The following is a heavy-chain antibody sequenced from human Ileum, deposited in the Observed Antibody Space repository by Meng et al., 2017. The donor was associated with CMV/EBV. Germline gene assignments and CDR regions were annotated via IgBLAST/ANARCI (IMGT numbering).Heavy chain of an antibody. CDR2: VYSSGST. Sequence: HVQRQDAGPGLLKPSETLSLTCTVSGGSISGYYWSWIRQPATKGLEWIGRVYSSGSTDYNPSLQSRVTMSVDTSKNQFSLKLSSVTAADTAVYYCARGSSSWAFDYWGQGTLVTVSS. V-gene: IGHV4-4*07. CDR3: ARGSSSWAFDY. CDR1: GGSISGYY. D-gene: IGHD2-2*01. J-gene: IGHJ4*02.